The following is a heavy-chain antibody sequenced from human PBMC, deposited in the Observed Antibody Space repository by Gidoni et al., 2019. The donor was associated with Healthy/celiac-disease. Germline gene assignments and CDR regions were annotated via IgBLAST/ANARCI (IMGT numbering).Heavy chain of an antibody. CDR1: GCSLSSGDYY. CDR2: IYYSGST. V-gene: IGHV4-30-4*01. Sequence: QVQLQESGPGLVKPSQTLSLTCTVSGCSLSSGDYYWSWIRQPPGKGLEWIGYIYYSGSTYYNPSLKSRVTISVDTSKNQFSLKLSSVTAADTAVYYCARAWFGEDPAYYFDYWGQGTLVTVSS. CDR3: ARAWFGEDPAYYFDY. D-gene: IGHD3-10*01. J-gene: IGHJ4*02.